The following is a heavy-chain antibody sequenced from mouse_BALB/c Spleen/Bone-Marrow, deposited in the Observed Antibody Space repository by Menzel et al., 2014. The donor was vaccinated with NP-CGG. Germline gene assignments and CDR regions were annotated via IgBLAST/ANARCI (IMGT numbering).Heavy chain of an antibody. J-gene: IGHJ3*01. CDR3: ARGRFAY. CDR1: GYTFTDYT. V-gene: IGHV1-22*01. Sequence: VQLQQSGPELVRPGASVKISCKTSGYTFTDYTIHWVKQSPGKSLEWIGNINPSVGGTTYNQKFKGKATLTVDKSSRTAYRELRSLTSEDSAVYYCARGRFAYWGQGTLVTVSA. CDR2: INPSVGGT.